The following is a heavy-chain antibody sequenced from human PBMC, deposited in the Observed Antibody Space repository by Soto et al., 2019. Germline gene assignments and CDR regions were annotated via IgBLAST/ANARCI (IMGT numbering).Heavy chain of an antibody. Sequence: PSETLSLTCAVSGGSISSGGYSWSWIRQPPGKGLEWIGYIYHSGSTYYNPSLKSRVTISVDRSKNQFSLKLSSVTAADTAVYYRARGGIVATILNGMDVWGQGTTVTVSS. D-gene: IGHD5-12*01. V-gene: IGHV4-30-2*01. CDR3: ARGGIVATILNGMDV. J-gene: IGHJ6*02. CDR1: GGSISSGGYS. CDR2: IYHSGST.